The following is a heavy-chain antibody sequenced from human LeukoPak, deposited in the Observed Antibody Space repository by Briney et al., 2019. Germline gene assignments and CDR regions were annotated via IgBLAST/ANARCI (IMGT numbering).Heavy chain of an antibody. CDR2: IIPMFGTA. CDR3: ASGTTDIVVVPATLRNYYFDY. V-gene: IGHV1-69*05. Sequence: ASVKVSCKASGGTFSSYEISWVRQAPGQGLEWMGGIIPMFGTAKYAQKFQGRVTITTDKSTSTAYMELSSMRSEDTAVYYCASGTTDIVVVPATLRNYYFDYWGQGTLVTVSS. CDR1: GGTFSSYE. D-gene: IGHD2-2*01. J-gene: IGHJ4*02.